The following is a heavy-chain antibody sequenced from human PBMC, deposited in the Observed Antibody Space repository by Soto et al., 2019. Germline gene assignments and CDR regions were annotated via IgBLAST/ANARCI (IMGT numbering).Heavy chain of an antibody. D-gene: IGHD3-22*01. V-gene: IGHV3-23*01. CDR3: ARTTLTYYYDSSGYHFDY. Sequence: PGGSLRLSCAASGFTFSSYAMSWVRQAPGKGLEWVSAISGSGGSTYYADSVKGRFTISRDNSKNTLYLQMNSLRAEDTATYYCARTTLTYYYDSSGYHFDYWGQGTLVTVSS. CDR2: ISGSGGST. J-gene: IGHJ4*02. CDR1: GFTFSSYA.